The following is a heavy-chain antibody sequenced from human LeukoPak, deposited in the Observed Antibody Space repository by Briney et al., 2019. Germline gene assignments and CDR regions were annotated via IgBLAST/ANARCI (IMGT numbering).Heavy chain of an antibody. V-gene: IGHV3-23*01. D-gene: IGHD6-19*01. Sequence: GGSLRLSCAASGFTFSSYAMSWVRQAPGKGLEWVSAISGSGGSTYYADSVKGRFTISRDNSKNTLYLQMNSLRAEDTAVYYCAKVVSGYSSGWVYYFDYRGQGTLVTVSS. CDR1: GFTFSSYA. CDR3: AKVVSGYSSGWVYYFDY. J-gene: IGHJ4*02. CDR2: ISGSGGST.